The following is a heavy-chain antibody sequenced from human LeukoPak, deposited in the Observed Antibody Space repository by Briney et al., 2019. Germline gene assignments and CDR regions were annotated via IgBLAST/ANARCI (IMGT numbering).Heavy chain of an antibody. CDR3: AKDLEWGSVWGPYQLLSGALFDY. D-gene: IGHD2-2*01. J-gene: IGHJ4*02. CDR2: ISGSGGST. Sequence: GGSLRLSCEASGFTFSSYAMSWVRQAPGKGLEWVSAISGSGGSTYYADSVKGRFTISRDNSKNTLYLQMNSLRAEDRAVYYCAKDLEWGSVWGPYQLLSGALFDYWGQGTLVTVSS. CDR1: GFTFSSYA. V-gene: IGHV3-23*01.